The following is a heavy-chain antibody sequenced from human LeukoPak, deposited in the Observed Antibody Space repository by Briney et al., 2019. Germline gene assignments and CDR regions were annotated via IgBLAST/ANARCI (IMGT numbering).Heavy chain of an antibody. CDR3: ATAEGSGWSYYYGMDV. V-gene: IGHV1-24*01. J-gene: IGHJ6*02. Sequence: ASVKVSCKVSGYTLTELSMHWVRQAPGKGLEWMGGFDPEDGETIYAQKFQGRVTMTEDTSTDTAYMELSSLRSEDTAVYYCATAEGSGWSYYYGMDVWGQGTTVTVSS. CDR2: FDPEDGET. D-gene: IGHD6-19*01. CDR1: GYTLTELS.